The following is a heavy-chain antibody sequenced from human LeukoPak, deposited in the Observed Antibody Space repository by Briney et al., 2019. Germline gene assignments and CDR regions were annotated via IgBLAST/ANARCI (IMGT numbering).Heavy chain of an antibody. CDR3: AKDRGSIAARMVDY. V-gene: IGHV3-30*02. CDR1: GFTFRSFG. Sequence: GGPLRLSWAASGFTFRSFGMHGVGQAQGKGLGGGAFIRYDGSNKYYADSVKGRFTISRDNSKNTLYLQMNSPRAEDTAVYYCAKDRGSIAARMVDYWGQGTLVTVSS. CDR2: IRYDGSNK. J-gene: IGHJ4*02. D-gene: IGHD6-6*01.